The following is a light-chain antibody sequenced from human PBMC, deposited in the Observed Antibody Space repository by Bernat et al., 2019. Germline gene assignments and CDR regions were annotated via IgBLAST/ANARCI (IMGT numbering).Light chain of an antibody. CDR3: LQPNTYTLT. V-gene: IGKV1-17*01. CDR2: AAS. Sequence: DIQMTQSPASLSASVGDRVTITCRASQVIRNDLGWFQHKPGEAPRRLIYAASSLQSGVPSRFSGSGSGTEFTLTISSVEPEDFATYYCLQPNTYTLTFGGGTRVLI. J-gene: IGKJ4*01. CDR1: QVIRND.